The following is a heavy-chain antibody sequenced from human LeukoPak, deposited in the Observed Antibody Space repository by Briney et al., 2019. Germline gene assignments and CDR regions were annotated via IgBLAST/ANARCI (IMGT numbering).Heavy chain of an antibody. CDR3: ARVSTTVSDAFDI. V-gene: IGHV1-2*02. Sequence: ASVKVSCKASGYTFTGYYMHWVRQAPGQGLEWMGWINPNSGGTNYAQKFQGRVTMTRDTSISTAYMELSRLRSDDTAVYYCARVSTTVSDAFDIWGQGTMVTVSS. CDR2: INPNSGGT. CDR1: GYTFTGYY. D-gene: IGHD4-17*01. J-gene: IGHJ3*02.